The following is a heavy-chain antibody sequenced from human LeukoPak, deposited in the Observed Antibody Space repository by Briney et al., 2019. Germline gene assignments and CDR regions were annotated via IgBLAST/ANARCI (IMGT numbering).Heavy chain of an antibody. J-gene: IGHJ3*02. Sequence: GGSLRLSCAASGFTFSSYWMSWVRQAPGKGLEWVANIKQDGSEKYYVDSMKGRFTISRDNAKNSLYLQMNSLRAEDTAVYYCARALSDGYNWDAFDIWGQGTMVTVSS. CDR1: GFTFSSYW. CDR3: ARALSDGYNWDAFDI. D-gene: IGHD5-24*01. CDR2: IKQDGSEK. V-gene: IGHV3-7*01.